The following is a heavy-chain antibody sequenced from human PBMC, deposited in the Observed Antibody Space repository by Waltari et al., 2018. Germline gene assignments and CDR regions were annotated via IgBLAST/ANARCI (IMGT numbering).Heavy chain of an antibody. D-gene: IGHD3-10*01. CDR1: GYSISSGYY. V-gene: IGHV4-38-2*01. J-gene: IGHJ4*02. CDR2: IYHSGRP. Sequence: QVQLQESGPGLVKPSETLSLTCAVSGYSISSGYYWGWIRQPPGKGLEWIGSIYHSGRPYYTPSLKSRVTISVDTSKNHFSLKLSSVTAADTAVYFCASYYYGSGSYYKSFDYWGQGTLVTVSS. CDR3: ASYYYGSGSYYKSFDY.